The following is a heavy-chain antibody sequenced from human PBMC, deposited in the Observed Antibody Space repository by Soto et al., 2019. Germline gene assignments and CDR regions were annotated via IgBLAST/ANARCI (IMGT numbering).Heavy chain of an antibody. V-gene: IGHV1-69*01. CDR1: GGTFSSYA. CDR3: AGYYGDYVFDY. J-gene: IGHJ4*02. CDR2: IIPIFGTA. D-gene: IGHD4-17*01. Sequence: QVQPVQSGAEVKKPGSSVKVSCKASGGTFSSYAISWVREAPGQGLEWMGGIIPIFGTANYAQKFQGRVTITADESTSTAYMELRSLRSEDTAVDYCAGYYGDYVFDYWGQGTLVAVSS.